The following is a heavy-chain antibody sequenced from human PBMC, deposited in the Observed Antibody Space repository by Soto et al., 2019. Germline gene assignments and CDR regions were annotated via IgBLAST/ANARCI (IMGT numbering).Heavy chain of an antibody. V-gene: IGHV3-30-3*01. CDR1: GFTFSSYA. CDR2: ISYDGSNK. Sequence: GESLRLSCAASGFTFSSYAMHWVRQAPGKGLEWVAAISYDGSNKYYADSVKGRFTISRDNSKNTLYLQMNSLRAEDTAVYYCARPLRVGSYYDFWSGYYPSQDYYYYGMDVWGQGTTVTVSS. J-gene: IGHJ6*02. CDR3: ARPLRVGSYYDFWSGYYPSQDYYYYGMDV. D-gene: IGHD3-3*01.